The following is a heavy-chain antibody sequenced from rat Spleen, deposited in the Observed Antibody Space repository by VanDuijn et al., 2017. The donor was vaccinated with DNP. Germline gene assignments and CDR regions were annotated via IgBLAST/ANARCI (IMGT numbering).Heavy chain of an antibody. V-gene: IGHV5-46*01. CDR2: ISTSGGGT. J-gene: IGHJ3*01. CDR1: GFTFSDFP. Sequence: EVQLVESGGGLVQPGGSMKLSCAASGFTFSDFPMAWVRQTPTKGLEWFATISTSGGGTYYRDSVKGRFTISRDNAKSTLYLQMNSLRSEDMATYYCARTYNSGYGGFAYWGQGTLVTVSS. D-gene: IGHD4-3*01. CDR3: ARTYNSGYGGFAY.